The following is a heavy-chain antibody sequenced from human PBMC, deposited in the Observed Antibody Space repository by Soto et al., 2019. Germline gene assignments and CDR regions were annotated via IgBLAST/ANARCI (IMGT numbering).Heavy chain of an antibody. CDR1: GFTFSDYY. D-gene: IGHD3-22*01. Sequence: GGSLRLSCAASGFTFSDYYMSWIRQAPGKGLEWVSYISSSGSTIYYADSVKGRFTISRDNAKNSLYLQMNSLRAEDTAVYYCARDLVSYYDSSGQAFDIWGQGTMVTVSS. CDR3: ARDLVSYYDSSGQAFDI. J-gene: IGHJ3*02. CDR2: ISSSGSTI. V-gene: IGHV3-11*01.